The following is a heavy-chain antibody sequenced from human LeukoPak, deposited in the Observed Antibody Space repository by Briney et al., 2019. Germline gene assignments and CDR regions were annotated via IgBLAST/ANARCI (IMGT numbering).Heavy chain of an antibody. CDR3: ARRRQFYYGMDV. J-gene: IGHJ6*02. D-gene: IGHD4-11*01. Sequence: GGSLRLSCAASGFTLSTYWMNWVRQAPGKGLEWVANIKQDGNEKYYVDSVKGRFTISRDNAKNSLYLQMNSLRVEDTAVYYCARRRQFYYGMDVWGQGTTVTVSS. V-gene: IGHV3-7*03. CDR2: IKQDGNEK. CDR1: GFTLSTYW.